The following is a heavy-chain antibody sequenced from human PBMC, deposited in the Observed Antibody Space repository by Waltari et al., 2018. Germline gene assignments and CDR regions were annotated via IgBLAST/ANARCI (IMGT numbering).Heavy chain of an antibody. CDR3: AREISGFGEFDY. V-gene: IGHV3-11*01. CDR1: GFTFSDYY. D-gene: IGHD3-10*01. J-gene: IGHJ4*02. CDR2: ISSIGSTI. Sequence: QVQLVESGGGLVKPGGYLRLSCAASGFTFSDYYMSWIRQAPGKGLGLFSSISSIGSTIYDADSVKGRFTISRDNAKNSLYLQMNSLRAEDTAVYYCAREISGFGEFDYWGQGTLVTVSS.